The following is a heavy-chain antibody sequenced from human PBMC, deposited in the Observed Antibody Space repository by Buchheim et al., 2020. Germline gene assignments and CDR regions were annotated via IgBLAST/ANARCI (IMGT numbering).Heavy chain of an antibody. CDR2: ISYDGSNK. CDR1: GFTFSSYG. CDR3: AKGNYDFWSGYFDY. D-gene: IGHD3-3*01. Sequence: QVQLVESGGGVVQPGRSLRLSCAASGFTFSSYGMHWVRQAPGKGLEWVAVISYDGSNKYYADSVKGRFTIYRDNSKNTLYLQMNSLRAEDTAVYYCAKGNYDFWSGYFDYWGQGTL. V-gene: IGHV3-30*18. J-gene: IGHJ4*02.